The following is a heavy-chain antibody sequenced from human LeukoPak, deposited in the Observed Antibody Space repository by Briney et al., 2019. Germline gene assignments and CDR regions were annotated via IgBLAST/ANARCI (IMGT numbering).Heavy chain of an antibody. CDR1: GFTFDDYG. D-gene: IGHD3-10*01. CDR3: ARDRSPGNFDY. CDR2: INWNGSGA. J-gene: IGHJ4*02. V-gene: IGHV3-20*04. Sequence: GGSLRLSCAASGFTFDDYGMSWVRHAPGKGLEWVSGINWNGSGAGYADSVKGRFTISRDNAKNSLYLQMNSLKAEDTALFYCARDRSPGNFDYWGQGTLVTVSS.